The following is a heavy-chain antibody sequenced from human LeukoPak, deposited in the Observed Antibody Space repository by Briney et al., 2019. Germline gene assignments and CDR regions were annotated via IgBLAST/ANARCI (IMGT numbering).Heavy chain of an antibody. CDR2: IWAGGSNK. CDR3: AKGERIAVAGTGQAFDI. V-gene: IGHV3-33*08. CDR1: GFTFSSFG. J-gene: IGHJ3*02. Sequence: PGGSLRLPCAASGFTFSSFGMHRVRQAPGHGLARAAVIWAGGSNKYYADSVKGRFTISRDNSKNTLYLQMNSLRAEDTAVYYCAKGERIAVAGTGQAFDIWGQGTMVTVSS. D-gene: IGHD6-19*01.